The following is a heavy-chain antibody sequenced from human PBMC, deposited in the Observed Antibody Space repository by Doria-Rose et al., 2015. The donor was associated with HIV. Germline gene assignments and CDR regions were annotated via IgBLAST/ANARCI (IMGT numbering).Heavy chain of an antibody. D-gene: IGHD6-13*01. J-gene: IGHJ4*02. CDR1: GVSLSSPGMG. V-gene: IGHV2-26*01. Sequence: QESGPVLVKPTETLTLTCTVFGVSLSSPGMGVSWIRQPPGKALEWLANMFSDDARSYKTSLKSILTISRGTSKSQVVLTVTDMDPVDTATYYCARIKSSRWYHKYYFDFWGQGTLVIVSA. CDR3: ARIKSSRWYHKYYFDF. CDR2: MFSDDAR.